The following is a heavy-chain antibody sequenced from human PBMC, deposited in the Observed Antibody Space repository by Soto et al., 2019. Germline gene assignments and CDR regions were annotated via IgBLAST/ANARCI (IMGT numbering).Heavy chain of an antibody. CDR3: ARFSLCLSGPQGFDY. J-gene: IGHJ4*02. D-gene: IGHD3-10*01. CDR1: GGSISSGGYS. V-gene: IGHV4-30-2*01. Sequence: TLSLTCAVSGGSISSGGYSWRWVRQPPGKGLEWIGYIYHSGSTYYNPSLKSRVTISVDISKNHFALKLRTVTAAATAVYCCARFSLCLSGPQGFDYWGQG. CDR2: IYHSGST.